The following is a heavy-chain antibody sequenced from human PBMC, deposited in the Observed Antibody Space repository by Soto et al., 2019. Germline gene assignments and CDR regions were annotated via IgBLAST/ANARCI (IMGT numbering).Heavy chain of an antibody. D-gene: IGHD3-3*01. Sequence: GGSLRLSCAASGFTFSDYYMSWIRQAPGKGLEWVSYISSSGSTIYYADSVKGRFTISRDNAKNSLYLQMNSLRAEDTAVYYCAREGDFWSGYSYYFDYWGQGTLVTVSS. CDR3: AREGDFWSGYSYYFDY. CDR2: ISSSGSTI. V-gene: IGHV3-11*01. CDR1: GFTFSDYY. J-gene: IGHJ4*02.